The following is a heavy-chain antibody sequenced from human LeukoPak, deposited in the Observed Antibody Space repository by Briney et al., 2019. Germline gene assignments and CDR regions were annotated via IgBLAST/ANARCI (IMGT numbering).Heavy chain of an antibody. J-gene: IGHJ4*02. V-gene: IGHV3-23*01. CDR2: ITDSGGSM. D-gene: IGHD3-22*01. CDR1: GFTFSSYE. Sequence: GGSLRLSCAASGFTFSSYEMNWVRQAPGKGLEWVSTITDSGGSMYYVDSVKGRFTISRDNSKNTLYLQMNSLRAEDTAVYYCAKGTYYYDSSGYYGGYYFDYWGQGTLVTVSS. CDR3: AKGTYYYDSSGYYGGYYFDY.